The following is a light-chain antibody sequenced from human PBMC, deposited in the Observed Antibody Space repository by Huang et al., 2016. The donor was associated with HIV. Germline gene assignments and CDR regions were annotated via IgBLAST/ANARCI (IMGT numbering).Light chain of an antibody. V-gene: IGKV1-33*01. J-gene: IGKJ3*01. CDR3: QQYDSLPRT. Sequence: DIQMTQSPSSLSASIGDRVNITCRASRHIYSYLNWYQHRPGKAPKLLIYDAANLEVGVPSRCSGSGSGRNFTLIISSLQPEDFATYYCQQYDSLPRTFGPGTKV. CDR1: RHIYSY. CDR2: DAA.